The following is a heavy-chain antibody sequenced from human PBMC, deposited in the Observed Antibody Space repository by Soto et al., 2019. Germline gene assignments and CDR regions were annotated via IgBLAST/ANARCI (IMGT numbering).Heavy chain of an antibody. CDR2: ISGSGGST. V-gene: IGHV3-23*01. Sequence: GGSLRLSCAASGFTFSSYAMSWVRQAPGKGLEWVSAISGSGGSTYYADSVKGRFTISRDNSKNTLYLQMNSLRAEDTAVYYCAKPSLRFLEWQDSINWFDPWGQGTLVTVSS. D-gene: IGHD3-3*01. CDR3: AKPSLRFLEWQDSINWFDP. CDR1: GFTFSSYA. J-gene: IGHJ5*02.